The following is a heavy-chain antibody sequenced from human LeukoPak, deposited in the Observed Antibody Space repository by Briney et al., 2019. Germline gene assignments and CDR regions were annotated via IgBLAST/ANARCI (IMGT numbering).Heavy chain of an antibody. V-gene: IGHV4-39*01. J-gene: IGHJ4*02. CDR2: IYYSGST. D-gene: IGHD2-21*01. CDR1: GGSISSSSYY. CDR3: ARGLVKGQNFDY. Sequence: SETLSLTCTVSGGSISSSSYYWGWIRQPPGKGLEWIGSIYYSGSTYYNPSLKSRVTISVDTSKNQFSLKLSSVTAADMAVYYCARGLVKGQNFDYWGQGTLVTVSS.